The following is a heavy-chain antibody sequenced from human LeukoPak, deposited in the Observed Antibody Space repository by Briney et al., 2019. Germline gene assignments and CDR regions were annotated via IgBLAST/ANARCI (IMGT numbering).Heavy chain of an antibody. CDR1: GFTFSSYW. D-gene: IGHD3-3*01. V-gene: IGHV3-74*01. CDR2: IDSDGSRT. CDR3: ASFCLRYFDY. J-gene: IGHJ4*02. Sequence: GGSLRLSCAASGFTFSSYWMHWVRQAPGKGLVWVSRIDSDGSRTNYADSVKSRFTISRDNAKNTLYLQMNSLRAEDTAVYYCASFCLRYFDYWGQGPLAPVS.